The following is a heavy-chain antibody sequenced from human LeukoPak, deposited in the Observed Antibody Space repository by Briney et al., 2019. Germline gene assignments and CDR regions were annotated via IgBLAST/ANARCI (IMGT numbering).Heavy chain of an antibody. J-gene: IGHJ4*02. V-gene: IGHV3-21*01. CDR2: ISSSSSYI. D-gene: IGHD5-12*01. CDR3: ARALYSGYDSLGRRHFDY. Sequence: GGSLRLSCAASGFTFSSYSMNWVRQAPGKGLEWVSSISSSSSYIYYADSVKGRFTISRDNAKNSLYLQMNSLRAEDTAVYYCARALYSGYDSLGRRHFDYWGQGTLVTVSS. CDR1: GFTFSSYS.